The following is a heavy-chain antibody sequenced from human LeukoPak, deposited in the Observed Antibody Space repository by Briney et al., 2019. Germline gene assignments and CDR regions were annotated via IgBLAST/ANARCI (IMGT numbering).Heavy chain of an antibody. D-gene: IGHD3-22*01. J-gene: IGHJ6*03. CDR1: GYSFTSYW. Sequence: GESLKISSKGSGYSFTSYWIGWVRQMPGKRLEWMGINYPGDSDTRYSPSFQGQVTISAYKSISTAYLQWSSLKASDTAMYYCARIKTYYYDSSGYYDRYYMDVWGKGTTVTVSS. V-gene: IGHV5-51*01. CDR3: ARIKTYYYDSSGYYDRYYMDV. CDR2: NYPGDSDT.